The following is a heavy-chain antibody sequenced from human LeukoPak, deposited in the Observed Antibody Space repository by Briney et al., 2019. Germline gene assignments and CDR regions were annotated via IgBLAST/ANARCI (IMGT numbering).Heavy chain of an antibody. J-gene: IGHJ4*02. CDR2: ISSSSSTI. CDR3: ARDRGYGFDY. CDR1: GFTFSSYS. V-gene: IGHV3-48*01. D-gene: IGHD5-12*01. Sequence: GGSLRLPCAASGFTFSSYSMNWVRQAPGKGLEWVSYISSSSSTIYYADSVKGRFTISRDNAKNSLYLQMNSLRAEDTAVYYCARDRGYGFDYWGQGTLVTVSS.